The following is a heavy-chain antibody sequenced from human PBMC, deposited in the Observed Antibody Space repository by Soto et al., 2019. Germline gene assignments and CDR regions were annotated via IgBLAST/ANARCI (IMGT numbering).Heavy chain of an antibody. Sequence: LRLSCAVSGFTFSNYAMSWVRQAPGKGLGWVSGVSGPGGTTYYASSVKGRFTISRDNSKNMLYLQMRSLRAEDTAVYYCAKGGAYYYGMDVWGRGTTVTVSS. CDR1: GFTFSNYA. CDR2: VSGPGGTT. CDR3: AKGGAYYYGMDV. D-gene: IGHD6-25*01. J-gene: IGHJ6*02. V-gene: IGHV3-23*01.